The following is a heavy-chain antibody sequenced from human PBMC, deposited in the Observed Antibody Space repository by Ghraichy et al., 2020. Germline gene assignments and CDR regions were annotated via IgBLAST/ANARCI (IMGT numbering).Heavy chain of an antibody. CDR3: AKRACTSISCAPVYYDH. V-gene: IGHV3-30*18. CDR1: GSTFSSYG. J-gene: IGHJ4*01. D-gene: IGHD2-2*01. CDR2: ISHDGSNK. Sequence: GGSLRLSCAASGSTFSSYGMHWVRQAPGKGLEWVALISHDGSNKYYADSVKGRFTISRDNSNNTLYLQMNSLRDEDTVVYYCAKRACTSISCAPVYYDHWGQGTLVTVSS.